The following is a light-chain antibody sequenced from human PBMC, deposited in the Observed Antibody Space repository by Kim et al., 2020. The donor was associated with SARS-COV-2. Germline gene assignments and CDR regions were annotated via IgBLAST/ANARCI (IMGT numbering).Light chain of an antibody. CDR3: QQYGSSPQT. CDR2: AAS. V-gene: IGKV3-20*01. CDR1: QHINNNF. Sequence: EIVLTQSPGILSLSPGDRVTLSCRASQHINNNFIAWYRQRPGQSPTLLIYAASTAAGIPDRFSGSGYRTDFTLTISRLEPEDFAVYYCQQYGSSPQTFGQGTKLEI. J-gene: IGKJ2*01.